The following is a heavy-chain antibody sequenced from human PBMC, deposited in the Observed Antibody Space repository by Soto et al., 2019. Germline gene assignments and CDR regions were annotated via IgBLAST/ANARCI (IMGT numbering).Heavy chain of an antibody. V-gene: IGHV1-18*01. D-gene: IGHD3-16*02. CDR1: GYTFTSYG. CDR2: ISAYNGNT. J-gene: IGHJ4*02. CDR3: ARSNYDYIWGSYRYDSYYFDY. Sequence: SVKVSCKASGYTFTSYGISWVRQAPGQGLEWMGWISAYNGNTNYAQKLQGRVTMTTDTSTSTAYMELRSLRSDDTAVYYCARSNYDYIWGSYRYDSYYFDYWGQGTLVTVSS.